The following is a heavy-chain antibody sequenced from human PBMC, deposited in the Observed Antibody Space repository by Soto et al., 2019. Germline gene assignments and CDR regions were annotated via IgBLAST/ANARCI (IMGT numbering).Heavy chain of an antibody. CDR1: GYTFTGYA. CDR2: INAGNGNT. J-gene: IGHJ4*02. Sequence: QVQLVHSGAEEKKPGASVKVSCKASGYTFTGYAMHWVRQAPGQRLEWMGWINAGNGNTKYSQKFQGRVTISRDTSASTAYMELSSLGSEDTAVYYCARAVAVPADFDYWGQGTLVTVSS. CDR3: ARAVAVPADFDY. V-gene: IGHV1-3*05. D-gene: IGHD6-19*01.